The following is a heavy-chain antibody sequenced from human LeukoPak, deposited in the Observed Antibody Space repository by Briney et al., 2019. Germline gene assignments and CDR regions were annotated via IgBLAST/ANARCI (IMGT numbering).Heavy chain of an antibody. D-gene: IGHD6-19*01. V-gene: IGHV4-59*01. CDR2: IYYSGST. J-gene: IGHJ6*03. CDR3: ARGARIAVAGNYYYYYMDV. CDR1: GGSFSGYY. Sequence: SETLSLTCAVYGGSFSGYYWSWIRQPPGKGLEWIGYIYYSGSTNYNPSLKSRVTISVDTSKNQFSLKLSSVTAADTAVYYCARGARIAVAGNYYYYYMDVWGKGTTVTVPS.